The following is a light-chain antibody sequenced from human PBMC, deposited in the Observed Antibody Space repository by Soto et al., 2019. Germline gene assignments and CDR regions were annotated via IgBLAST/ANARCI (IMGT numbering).Light chain of an antibody. J-gene: IGKJ1*01. CDR1: QTVNSR. Sequence: EIVLTQSPGTLSLSPGERATLSCRASQTVNSRLAWYQHKPGQAPRLLIYHTSNRATGIPARFSGSGSGTDFTLTISRLEPEDFAVYYCQQYGSSGTFGQGTKVDIK. CDR2: HTS. CDR3: QQYGSSGT. V-gene: IGKV3-20*01.